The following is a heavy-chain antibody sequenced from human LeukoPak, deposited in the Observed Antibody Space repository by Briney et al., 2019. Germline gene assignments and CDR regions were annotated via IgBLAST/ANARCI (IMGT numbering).Heavy chain of an antibody. CDR3: ARRRGYCSSTSCYAYYSDY. J-gene: IGHJ4*02. CDR1: GGSISSSSYY. D-gene: IGHD2-2*01. V-gene: IGHV4-39*01. CDR2: IYYSGST. Sequence: SETLSLTCTVSGGSISSSSYYWGWIRQPPGKGLEWIGSIYYSGSTYYNPSLKSRVTISVDTSKNQFSLKLSSVTAADTAVYYCARRRGYCSSTSCYAYYSDYWGQGTLVTVSS.